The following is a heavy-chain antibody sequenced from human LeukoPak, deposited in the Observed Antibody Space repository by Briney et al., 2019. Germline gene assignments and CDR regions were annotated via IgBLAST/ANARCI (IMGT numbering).Heavy chain of an antibody. J-gene: IGHJ5*02. Sequence: GGSLRLSCAGSGFTFSGYSMVWVRQAPGKGLEWETAISHDGSNKYYGDSVKGRFTISRDDPKKTMYLQMNSLRNEDTAVYYCARMGAGYSYGGGFDPWGQGTLVTVSS. CDR3: ARMGAGYSYGGGFDP. V-gene: IGHV3-30*04. CDR1: GFTFSGYS. D-gene: IGHD5-18*01. CDR2: ISHDGSNK.